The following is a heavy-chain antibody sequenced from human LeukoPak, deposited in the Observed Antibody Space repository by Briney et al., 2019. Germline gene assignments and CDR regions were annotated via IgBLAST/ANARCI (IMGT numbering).Heavy chain of an antibody. Sequence: ASVKVSCKAFGYTFTSYGISWVRQAPGQGLEWMGWISAYNGNTNYAQKLQGRVTMTTDTSTSTAYMELRSLRSDDTAVYYCARDFVDTAPQLYYYYMDVWGKGTTVTISS. CDR1: GYTFTSYG. J-gene: IGHJ6*03. CDR2: ISAYNGNT. V-gene: IGHV1-18*01. D-gene: IGHD5-18*01. CDR3: ARDFVDTAPQLYYYYMDV.